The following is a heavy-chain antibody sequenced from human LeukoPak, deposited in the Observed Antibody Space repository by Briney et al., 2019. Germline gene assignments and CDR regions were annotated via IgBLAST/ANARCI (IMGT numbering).Heavy chain of an antibody. CDR2: IYYSGST. D-gene: IGHD6-19*01. CDR1: GGSISSYY. Sequence: KSSETLSLTCTVSGGSISSYYWNWIRQPPGKGLEWIGYIYYSGSTNYNPSLKSRITILVDTSKNQFSLKLSSVTAADTAVYYCARGYSSAWYPWDWGQGTLVTVSS. V-gene: IGHV4-59*01. CDR3: ARGYSSAWYPWD. J-gene: IGHJ4*02.